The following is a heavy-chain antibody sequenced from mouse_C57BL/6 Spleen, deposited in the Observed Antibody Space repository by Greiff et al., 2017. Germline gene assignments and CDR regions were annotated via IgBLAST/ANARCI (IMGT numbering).Heavy chain of an antibody. Sequence: VQLQQSGPELVKPGASVTISCQASGYAFSSSWMNWVTQRPGKGLEWIGLIYPGDGDTNYNGKFKGKATLTADKSSSTAYMQLRSLTSEDYAVYFCARGRDSSGYQYYFDYWGQGTTLTVSS. J-gene: IGHJ2*01. V-gene: IGHV1-82*01. D-gene: IGHD3-2*02. CDR3: ARGRDSSGYQYYFDY. CDR1: GYAFSSSW. CDR2: IYPGDGDT.